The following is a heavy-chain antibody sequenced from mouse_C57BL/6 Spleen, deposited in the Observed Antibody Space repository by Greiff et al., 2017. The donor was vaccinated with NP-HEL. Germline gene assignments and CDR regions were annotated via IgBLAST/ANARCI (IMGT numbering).Heavy chain of an antibody. D-gene: IGHD4-1*01. CDR3: TPNWFDY. CDR2: IDPENGDT. V-gene: IGHV14-4*01. CDR1: GFNIKDDY. Sequence: VQLQQSGAELVRPGASVKLSCTASGFNIKDDYMHWVKQRPEQGLEWIGWIDPENGDTEYASKFQGKATITADTTSNTAYLQLSSLTSEDTAVYYCTPNWFDYWGQGTTLTVSS. J-gene: IGHJ2*01.